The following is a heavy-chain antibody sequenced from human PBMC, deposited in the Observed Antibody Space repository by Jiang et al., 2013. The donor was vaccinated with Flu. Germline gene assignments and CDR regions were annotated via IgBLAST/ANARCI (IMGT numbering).Heavy chain of an antibody. D-gene: IGHD3-10*01. Sequence: KPTQTLTLTCTFSGFSLSTSGMCVSWIRQPPGKALEWLALIDWDDDKYYSTSLKTRLTISKDTSKNQVVLTMTNMDPVDTATYYCARIPYYYGSGSYFGMDVWGQGTTVTVSS. CDR2: IDWDDDK. CDR3: ARIPYYYGSGSYFGMDV. J-gene: IGHJ6*02. V-gene: IGHV2-70*01. CDR1: GFSLSTSGMC.